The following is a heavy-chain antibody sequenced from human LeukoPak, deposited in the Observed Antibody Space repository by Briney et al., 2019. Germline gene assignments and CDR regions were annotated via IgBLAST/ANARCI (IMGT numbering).Heavy chain of an antibody. J-gene: IGHJ5*02. CDR2: IYYSGST. D-gene: IGHD6-13*01. CDR3: ARGYSSKPPEWFDL. CDR1: DGSISSSSYY. Sequence: PSETLSLTCTVSDGSISSSSYYWGWIRQPPGKGLEWIGSIYYSGSTYYNPSLKSRVTISVDTSKNQFSLKLSSVTAADTAVYDCARGYSSKPPEWFDLWGQGTLVTVSS. V-gene: IGHV4-39*07.